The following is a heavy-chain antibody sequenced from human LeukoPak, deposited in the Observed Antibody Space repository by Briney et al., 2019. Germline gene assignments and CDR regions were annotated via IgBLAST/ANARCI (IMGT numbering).Heavy chain of an antibody. CDR2: IDAGGGDT. V-gene: IGHV3-23*01. J-gene: IGHJ6*02. D-gene: IGHD6-19*01. CDR3: GRPTKYWLVRGNGVDV. Sequence: GASLRLSCAASGFSFSSYAMTWVRQAPGKGLEWVSSIDAGGGDTYHSDSVKGRFTISRDNSMNTLYLQMNSLRADDTAVYYCGRPTKYWLVRGNGVDVWGQGTTVTVSS. CDR1: GFSFSSYA.